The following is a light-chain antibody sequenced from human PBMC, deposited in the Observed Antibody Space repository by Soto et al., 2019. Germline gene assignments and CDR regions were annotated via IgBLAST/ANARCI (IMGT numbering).Light chain of an antibody. CDR2: ETS. CDR1: QVIESY. CDR3: QQTRSYPTT. V-gene: IGKV1-9*01. Sequence: IQLTQSTSSLSASVGDRVTITCRASQVIESYLAWYQQRPGKVPQFLIYETSILQSGLSSRFSGRGSGTDFTLTISSLQAEEFATDYCQQTRSYPTTFGGGTKVEIK. J-gene: IGKJ4*01.